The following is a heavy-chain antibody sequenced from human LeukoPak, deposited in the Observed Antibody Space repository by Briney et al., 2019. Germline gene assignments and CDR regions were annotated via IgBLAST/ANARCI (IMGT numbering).Heavy chain of an antibody. CDR3: ASTACSAGCYTGEGFDY. CDR1: GFNFDNFA. J-gene: IGHJ4*02. D-gene: IGHD2-2*02. Sequence: PGGSLRLSCVVSGFNFDNFAMHWVRQGPGKGLVWVSHINSDGSSTSYADSVKGRFTISRDNAKNTLYLQMNSLRAEDTAVYYCASTACSAGCYTGEGFDYWGQGTLVTVSS. CDR2: INSDGSST. V-gene: IGHV3-74*01.